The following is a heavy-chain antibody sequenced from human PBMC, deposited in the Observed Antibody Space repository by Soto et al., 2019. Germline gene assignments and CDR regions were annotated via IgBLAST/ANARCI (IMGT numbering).Heavy chain of an antibody. J-gene: IGHJ6*02. CDR2: ICPGDSDT. CDR3: ARTSAPGKYYYGMDV. CDR1: GYSFTNYW. D-gene: IGHD6-13*01. Sequence: EVQLVQSGAEVKKPGESLKISCKGSGYSFTNYWIGWVRQMPGKGLEWMGIICPGDSDTRYSPSFQGQVTISADKSISTAYLQWSSLKASDTAMYHCARTSAPGKYYYGMDVWGQGTTVTVSS. V-gene: IGHV5-51*01.